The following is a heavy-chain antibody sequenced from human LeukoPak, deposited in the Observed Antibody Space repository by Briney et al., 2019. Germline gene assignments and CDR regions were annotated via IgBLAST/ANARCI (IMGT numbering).Heavy chain of an antibody. CDR3: AWVVDYEEYHYYMDV. CDR1: GYTFTSYG. CDR2: IIPIFGTA. J-gene: IGHJ6*03. Sequence: GPSVKLSCKASGYTFTSYGISCVREAPGQGLEWVGGIIPIFGTANYAQKLQGRVTITADETTSTAYMELSSLRSEDTAVYYCAWVVDYEEYHYYMDVWGKGTTVTVSS. V-gene: IGHV1-69*13. D-gene: IGHD4-17*01.